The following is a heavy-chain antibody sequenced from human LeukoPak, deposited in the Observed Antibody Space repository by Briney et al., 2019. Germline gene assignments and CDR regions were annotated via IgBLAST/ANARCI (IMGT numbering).Heavy chain of an antibody. CDR3: TRYRGDLDF. V-gene: IGHV3-49*03. Sequence: GGSLRLSCTASGFTFCDYAMSWFRQAPGKGLEWVGFIRSKAYGGTTEYAASVKGRFTISRDDSKSIAYLQMNSLKTEDTAVYYCTRYRGDLDFWGQGTLVTVSS. CDR2: IRSKAYGGTT. J-gene: IGHJ4*02. CDR1: GFTFCDYA. D-gene: IGHD3-3*01.